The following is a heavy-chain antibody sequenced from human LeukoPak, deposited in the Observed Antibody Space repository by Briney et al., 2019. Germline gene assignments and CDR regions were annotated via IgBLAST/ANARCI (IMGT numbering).Heavy chain of an antibody. CDR1: GYSFTSYW. J-gene: IGHJ4*02. CDR2: IYPGDSDT. Sequence: GESLKISCKGSGYSFTSYWIGWVRQMPGKGLEWMGIIYPGDSDTRYSPSSQGQVTISADKSISTAYLQWSSLKASDTAMYYCARRSRIAVAGGSFDYWGQGTLVTVSS. D-gene: IGHD6-19*01. CDR3: ARRSRIAVAGGSFDY. V-gene: IGHV5-51*01.